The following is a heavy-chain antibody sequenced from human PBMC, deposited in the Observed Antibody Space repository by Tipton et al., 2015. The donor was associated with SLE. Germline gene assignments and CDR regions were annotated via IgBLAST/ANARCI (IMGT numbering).Heavy chain of an antibody. V-gene: IGHV5-51*01. CDR1: GYSFTSYW. CDR2: IYPGNSVT. J-gene: IGHJ4*02. Sequence: VQLVQSGAEVKKPGESLKISCKGSGYSFTSYWIGWVRQMPGKGLEWMGLIYPGNSVTGYSPSFQGQVTVSADKSISTAYLERGRVKASATAMYYGAKRCRWDHFAYWGPGSLVTVSS. CDR3: AKRCRWDHFAY. D-gene: IGHD1-26*01.